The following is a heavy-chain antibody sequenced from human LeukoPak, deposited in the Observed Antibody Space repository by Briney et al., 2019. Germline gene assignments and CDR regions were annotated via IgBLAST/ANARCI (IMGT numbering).Heavy chain of an antibody. CDR2: IIPILGIA. CDR3: AGRYCSSTSCYTSAVDY. CDR1: GGTFSSYA. V-gene: IGHV1-69*04. Sequence: SVKVSCKASGGTFSSYAISWVRQAPGQGLEWMGRIIPILGIANYAQKFQGRVTITADKSTSTAYMELSSLRSEDTAVYYCAGRYCSSTSCYTSAVDYWGQGTLVTVSS. J-gene: IGHJ4*02. D-gene: IGHD2-2*02.